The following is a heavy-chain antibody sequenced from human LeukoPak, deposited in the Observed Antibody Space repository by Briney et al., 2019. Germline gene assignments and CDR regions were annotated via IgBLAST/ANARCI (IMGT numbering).Heavy chain of an antibody. CDR1: GFTFSNAW. CDR2: IKSKTDGVTT. V-gene: IGHV3-15*01. CDR3: TTIPGPIAYCGGDCYPPRY. D-gene: IGHD2-21*02. J-gene: IGHJ4*02. Sequence: PGGSLRLSCAASGFTFSNAWMSWVRQAPGKGLEWVGRIKSKTDGVTTDYAAPVKGRFTISRDDSKNTLYLQMNSLKTEDTAVYYCTTIPGPIAYCGGDCYPPRYWGQGTLVTVAS.